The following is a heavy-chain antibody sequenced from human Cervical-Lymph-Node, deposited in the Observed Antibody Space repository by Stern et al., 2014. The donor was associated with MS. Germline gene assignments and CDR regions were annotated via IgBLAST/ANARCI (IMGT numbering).Heavy chain of an antibody. CDR3: ARDKQQLDPYYFDY. CDR1: GFTFSSYG. D-gene: IGHD6-13*01. V-gene: IGHV3-33*01. Sequence: VQLVESGGGVVQPGRSLRLSCAASGFTFSSYGMHWVRQAPGKGLEWAAVKWYDGSNKYYADSVKGRFTISRDNSKNPLYLQMNSLRAEDTAVYYCARDKQQLDPYYFDYWGQGTLVTVSS. J-gene: IGHJ4*02. CDR2: KWYDGSNK.